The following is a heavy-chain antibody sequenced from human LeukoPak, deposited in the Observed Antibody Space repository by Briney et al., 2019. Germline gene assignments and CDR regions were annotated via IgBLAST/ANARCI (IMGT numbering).Heavy chain of an antibody. V-gene: IGHV4-34*01. J-gene: IGHJ5*02. CDR1: GGSFSGYY. Sequence: SETLSLTCAVYGGSFSGYYWSWIRQPPGKGLEWIGEINHSGSTNYNPSLKSRVTISVDTSKNQFSLKLSSATAADTAVYYCARALRYGPSKPYNWFDPWGQGTLVTVSS. CDR2: INHSGST. CDR3: ARALRYGPSKPYNWFDP. D-gene: IGHD3-9*01.